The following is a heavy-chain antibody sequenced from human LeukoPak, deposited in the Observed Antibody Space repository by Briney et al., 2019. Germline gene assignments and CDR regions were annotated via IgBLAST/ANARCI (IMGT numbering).Heavy chain of an antibody. CDR1: GFTFSSYW. Sequence: GSLRLSCAASGFTFSSYWMSWIRQPPGKGLEWIGYIYYSGSTNYKPSLKSRVTISVDTSKNQFSLKLSSVTAADTAVYYCARVQSGYYSPFDYWGQGTLVTVSS. CDR2: IYYSGST. J-gene: IGHJ4*02. V-gene: IGHV4-59*01. D-gene: IGHD3-22*01. CDR3: ARVQSGYYSPFDY.